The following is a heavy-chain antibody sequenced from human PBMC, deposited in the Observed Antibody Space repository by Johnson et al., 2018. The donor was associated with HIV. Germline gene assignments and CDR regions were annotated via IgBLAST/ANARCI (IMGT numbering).Heavy chain of an antibody. D-gene: IGHD3-22*01. V-gene: IGHV3-66*01. J-gene: IGHJ3*02. CDR2: FIEMIRVPT. Sequence: VQLVESGGGLVKPGGSLRLSCAASGFTFSDYYMTWVRQAPGRDWTESRLFIEMIRVPTYCAESVKGRFIISRDHSQNMVYLQMNSLRAEDTAVYYCARDGPHFFDSSGVRDDAFDIWGPGTMVTVSS. CDR1: GFTFSDYY. CDR3: ARDGPHFFDSSGVRDDAFDI.